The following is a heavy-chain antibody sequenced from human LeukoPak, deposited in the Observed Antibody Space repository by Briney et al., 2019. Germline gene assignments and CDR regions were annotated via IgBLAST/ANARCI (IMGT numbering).Heavy chain of an antibody. D-gene: IGHD5-12*01. Sequence: PGGSLRLSCAASGFTFSDDYMSWVREAPGKGVEWGSYISSSGSTIYYADSVKGRFTISRDNAKNSLYLQMNSLRAEDTAVYYYARDRVDIVASPFGYWGQGTLVTVSS. CDR3: ARDRVDIVASPFGY. V-gene: IGHV3-11*04. CDR1: GFTFSDDY. CDR2: ISSSGSTI. J-gene: IGHJ4*02.